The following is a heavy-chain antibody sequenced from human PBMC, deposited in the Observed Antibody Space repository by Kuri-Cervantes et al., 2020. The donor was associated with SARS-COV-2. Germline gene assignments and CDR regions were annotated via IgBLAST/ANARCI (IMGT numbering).Heavy chain of an antibody. V-gene: IGHV4-30-4*07. J-gene: IGHJ5*02. CDR3: ARAAYSSTWYNNHFAP. CDR1: GGSIGSGGHS. Sequence: SETLSLTCGVSGGSIGSGGHSWTWVRQRTGKGREWIGYIYSGNNYYNPPLKSRLTILVDSTKNQFAQKLTSATAADTAIYYCARAAYSSTWYNNHFAPWGQGTPVTVSS. D-gene: IGHD6-13*01. CDR2: IYSGNN.